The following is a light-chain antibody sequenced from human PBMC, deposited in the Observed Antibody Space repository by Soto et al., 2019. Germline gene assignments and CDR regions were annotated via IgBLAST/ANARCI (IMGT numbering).Light chain of an antibody. CDR2: GAS. V-gene: IGKV3-15*01. CDR3: QQYNNWPPWT. J-gene: IGKJ1*01. Sequence: EIVMTQSPATLSVSPGERATLSCRASQRVSSNLAWYQQQPGQARRLIIDGASTRATGIPARFSGSGSGTEFPLTIGSLQSEDFAVYCCQQYNNWPPWTFGQGTKVELK. CDR1: QRVSSN.